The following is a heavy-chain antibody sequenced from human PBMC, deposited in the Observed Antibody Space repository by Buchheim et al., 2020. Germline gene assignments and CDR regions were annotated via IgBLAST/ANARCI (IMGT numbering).Heavy chain of an antibody. J-gene: IGHJ4*02. CDR3: ARCGYHDSSGYYHTFDY. CDR2: TYYSGST. CDR1: GGSIYSGDYY. Sequence: QVQLQESGPGLVKPSQTLSLTCSVSGGSIYSGDYYWSWIRQSPGKGLEWIGYTYYSGSTYYNPSLKSRVTIAVDTSKTQFSRKLSSVTAADTAVYYCARCGYHDSSGYYHTFDYWGQGTL. V-gene: IGHV4-30-4*01. D-gene: IGHD3-22*01.